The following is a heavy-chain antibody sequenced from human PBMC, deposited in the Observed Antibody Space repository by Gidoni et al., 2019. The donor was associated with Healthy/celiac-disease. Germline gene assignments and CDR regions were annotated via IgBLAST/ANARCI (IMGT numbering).Heavy chain of an antibody. J-gene: IGHJ5*02. Sequence: EVQLVESGGGLVKPGGSLRLSCAASGFTLSNAWMSWVRQAPGKGLEWVGRIKSKTDGGTTDYAAPVKGRFTISRDDSKNTLYLQMNSLKTEDTAVYYCTTDPIVVVPAATYNWFDPWGQGTLVTVSS. CDR3: TTDPIVVVPAATYNWFDP. V-gene: IGHV3-15*01. CDR1: GFTLSNAW. CDR2: IKSKTDGGTT. D-gene: IGHD2-2*01.